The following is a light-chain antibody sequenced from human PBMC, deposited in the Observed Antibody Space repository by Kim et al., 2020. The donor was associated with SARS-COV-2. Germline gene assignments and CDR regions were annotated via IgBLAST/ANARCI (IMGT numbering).Light chain of an antibody. Sequence: SSELTQDPAVSVALGQTVRITCQGDSLRTYYGSWYQQKPGQAPLLVFYGKNNRPSGIPDRFSCSSSGNTASLTITGAQAEDEADYYCNSRDSNTHQWVFG. J-gene: IGLJ3*02. V-gene: IGLV3-19*01. CDR2: GKN. CDR1: SLRTYY. CDR3: NSRDSNTHQWV.